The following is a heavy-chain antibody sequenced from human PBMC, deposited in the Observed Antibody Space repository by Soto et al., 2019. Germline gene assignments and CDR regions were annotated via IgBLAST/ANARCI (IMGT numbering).Heavy chain of an antibody. CDR2: VHYSGNT. J-gene: IGHJ6*02. CDR1: GGSISNFY. Sequence: QVQLQESGPGLVKPSETLSLTCTVSGGSISNFYWTWIRQPPGKGLEWIGNVHYSGNTNYSPSLKGRVTSSVDTAQNQLSLNLSSGTAADTAVYYCARNKDAGSDRGGMDVWGQGTTVIVSS. CDR3: ARNKDAGSDRGGMDV. V-gene: IGHV4-59*08. D-gene: IGHD6-25*01.